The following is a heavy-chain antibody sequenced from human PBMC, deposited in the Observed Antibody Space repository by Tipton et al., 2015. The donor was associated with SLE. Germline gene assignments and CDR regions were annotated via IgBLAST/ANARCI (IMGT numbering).Heavy chain of an antibody. CDR3: ARRAREHYYDSSGYYYYFDY. J-gene: IGHJ4*02. CDR2: INHSGST. D-gene: IGHD3-22*01. Sequence: LRLSCAVYGGSFSGYYWSWIRQPPGKGLEWIGEINHSGSTNYNPSLKSRVTISVDTSKNQFSLKLSSVTAADTGVYYCARRAREHYYDSSGYYYYFDYWGQGTLVTVSS. V-gene: IGHV4-34*01. CDR1: GGSFSGYY.